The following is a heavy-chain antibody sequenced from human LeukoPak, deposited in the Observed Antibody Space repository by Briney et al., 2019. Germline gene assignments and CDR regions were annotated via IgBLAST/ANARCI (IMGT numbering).Heavy chain of an antibody. CDR1: GGSFSGYY. J-gene: IGHJ4*02. CDR2: INHSGST. V-gene: IGHV4-34*01. D-gene: IGHD3-3*01. Sequence: SETLSLTCAVYGGSFSGYYWSWIRQHPGKGLEWIGEINHSGSTNYNPSLKSRVTISVDTSKNQFSLKLSSVTAADTAVYYCARGGIFGVVKKIKNYFDYWGQGTLVTVSS. CDR3: ARGGIFGVVKKIKNYFDY.